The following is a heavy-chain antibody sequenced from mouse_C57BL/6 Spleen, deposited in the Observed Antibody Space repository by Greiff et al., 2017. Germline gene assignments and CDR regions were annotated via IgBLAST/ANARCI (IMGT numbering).Heavy chain of an antibody. CDR2: ISSGSSTI. V-gene: IGHV5-17*01. J-gene: IGHJ4*01. CDR3: ARRDDYYAMDY. CDR1: GFTFSDYG. Sequence: DVKLVESGGGLVKPGGSLKLSCAASGFTFSDYGMHWVRQAPEKGLEWVAYISSGSSTIYYADTVKGRFTISRDNAKNTLFLQMTSLRSEDTAMYYCARRDDYYAMDYWGQGTSVTVSS.